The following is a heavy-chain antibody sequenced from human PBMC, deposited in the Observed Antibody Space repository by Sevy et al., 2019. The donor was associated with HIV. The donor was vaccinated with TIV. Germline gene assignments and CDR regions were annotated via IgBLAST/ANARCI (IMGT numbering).Heavy chain of an antibody. D-gene: IGHD6-13*01. CDR3: ARQLAPNVFDL. J-gene: IGHJ3*01. Sequence: ASVKVSCKASGYTFTSYEINWVRQAAGQGLEWMGWMNPNSGNTGYAQKFQGRVTLTNSTSIGTAYMELSSLRSEDTAMYYCARQLAPNVFDLWGQGTMVTVSS. CDR2: MNPNSGNT. CDR1: GYTFTSYE. V-gene: IGHV1-8*03.